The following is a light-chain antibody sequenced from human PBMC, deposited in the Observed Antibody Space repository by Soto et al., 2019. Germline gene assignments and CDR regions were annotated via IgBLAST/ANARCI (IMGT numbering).Light chain of an antibody. CDR3: SSYTTSSSYV. CDR1: SSDVGGYNY. J-gene: IGLJ1*01. Sequence: QSALTQPASVSGSPGQSITFSCTGTSSDVGGYNYVSWYQQHPGKAPKLMIYDVTSRPSGVSYRFSGSKSGNTASLTISGLQAEDEADYYCSSYTTSSSYVFGTGTKLTVL. V-gene: IGLV2-14*01. CDR2: DVT.